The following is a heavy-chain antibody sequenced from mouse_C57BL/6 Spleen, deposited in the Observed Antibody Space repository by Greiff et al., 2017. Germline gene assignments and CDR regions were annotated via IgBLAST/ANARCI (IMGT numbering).Heavy chain of an antibody. CDR2: IDPSDSYT. J-gene: IGHJ2*01. CDR3: ARRVLTGPYYFDY. CDR1: GYTFTSYW. D-gene: IGHD4-1*01. V-gene: IGHV1-50*01. Sequence: QVQLQQPGAELVKPGASVKLSCKASGYTFTSYWMQWVKQRPGQGLEWIGEIDPSDSYTNYTQKFKGKATLTVDTSSSTAYMQLSSLTSEDSAVYYCARRVLTGPYYFDYWGQGTTLTVSS.